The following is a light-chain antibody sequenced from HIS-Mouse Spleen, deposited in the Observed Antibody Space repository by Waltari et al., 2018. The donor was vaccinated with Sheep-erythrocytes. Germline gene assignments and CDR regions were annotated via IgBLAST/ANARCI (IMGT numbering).Light chain of an antibody. CDR1: SSHLGGYNY. V-gene: IGLV2-14*01. J-gene: IGLJ3*02. CDR3: SSYTSSSTWV. Sequence: QSALTQPASVSGSPGQSITISCTGTSSHLGGYNYVSWYQQHPGKAPKLMIYEVSNRPSGVSNRFSGSKSGNTASLTISGLQAEDEADYYCSSYTSSSTWVFGGGTKLTVL. CDR2: EVS.